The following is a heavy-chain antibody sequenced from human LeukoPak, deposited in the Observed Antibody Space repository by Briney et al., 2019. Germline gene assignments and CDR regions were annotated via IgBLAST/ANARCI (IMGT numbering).Heavy chain of an antibody. V-gene: IGHV1-18*01. CDR1: GYTFTSYG. CDR3: ARDQYDSVWGSYRPYFDY. CDR2: ISAYNGNT. J-gene: IGHJ4*02. D-gene: IGHD3-16*02. Sequence: ASVKVSCKASGYTFTSYGISWVRQAPGQGLEWMGWISAYNGNTKYAQKFQDRVTMTTDTSTSTAYMELRSLRSDDTAVYYCARDQYDSVWGSYRPYFDYWGQGTQVTVSS.